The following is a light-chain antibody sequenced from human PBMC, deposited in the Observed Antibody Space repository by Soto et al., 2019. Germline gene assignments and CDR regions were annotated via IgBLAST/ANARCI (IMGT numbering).Light chain of an antibody. CDR1: QSVSSIY. J-gene: IGKJ5*01. CDR2: GAS. Sequence: EIVLTQSPGTLSLSPGERATLSCRASQSVSSIYFAWYQQKPGQAPRLLIYGASSGATGIPDRFSGRGSGTDFTLTISRLEPEDFAVYYCQQFGTSPPSTFGQGTRLEIK. CDR3: QQFGTSPPST. V-gene: IGKV3-20*01.